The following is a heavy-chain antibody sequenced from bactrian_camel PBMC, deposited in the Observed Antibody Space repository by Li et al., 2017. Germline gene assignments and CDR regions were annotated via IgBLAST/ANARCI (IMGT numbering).Heavy chain of an antibody. CDR3: AAKSGMWYGSCRAQLPRGF. D-gene: IGHD2*01. V-gene: IGHV3S55*01. CDR2: VTSGGST. CDR1: GFTFTDRE. J-gene: IGHJ4*01. Sequence: QLVESGGGSVQAGGSLRLSCTASGFTFTDREVGWYRQAPENACELVSRVTSGGSTYYADSVKGRFTISRDNAKDTVHLQMNSLKPEDTAMYYCAAKSGMWYGSCRAQLPRGFWGQGTQVTVS.